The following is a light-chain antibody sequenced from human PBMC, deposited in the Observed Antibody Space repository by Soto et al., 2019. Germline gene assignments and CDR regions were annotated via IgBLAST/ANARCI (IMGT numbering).Light chain of an antibody. CDR1: QSVLYRSNKKNY. V-gene: IGKV4-1*01. J-gene: IGKJ4*01. CDR3: QQYYTTLALS. CDR2: WAS. Sequence: DIVMTQSPDSLAVPLGARATINCRSSQSVLYRSNKKNYLAWYQQKRGQPPRLLIYWASTRESGVPERFSGSGSATDFPLTINNVQAEDVAVYYCQQYYTTLALSFGGGTRVEIK.